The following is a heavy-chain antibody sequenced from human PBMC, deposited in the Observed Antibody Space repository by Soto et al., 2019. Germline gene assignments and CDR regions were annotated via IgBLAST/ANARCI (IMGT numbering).Heavy chain of an antibody. D-gene: IGHD3-3*01. Sequence: SVKVSCKASGGTFSSYAISWVRQAPGQGLEWMGGIIPIFGTANYAQKFQGRVTITADESTSTAYMELSSLRSEDTAVYYCASITIFGVVNNWFDPWGQGTLVTVS. CDR1: GGTFSSYA. V-gene: IGHV1-69*13. J-gene: IGHJ5*02. CDR3: ASITIFGVVNNWFDP. CDR2: IIPIFGTA.